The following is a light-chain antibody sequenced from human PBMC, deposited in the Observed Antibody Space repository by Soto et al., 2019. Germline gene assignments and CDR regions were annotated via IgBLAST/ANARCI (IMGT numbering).Light chain of an antibody. Sequence: DIQMTQSPSSVSASVGDRVTITCRASQYISSWLAWYQQKPGKAPQLLIYAASSLQSGVPSRFSGSGSGTDFTLTISSLQPEDFATYYCLQSNSFPHTFGHGTKLEIK. CDR3: LQSNSFPHT. V-gene: IGKV1-12*01. J-gene: IGKJ2*01. CDR2: AAS. CDR1: QYISSW.